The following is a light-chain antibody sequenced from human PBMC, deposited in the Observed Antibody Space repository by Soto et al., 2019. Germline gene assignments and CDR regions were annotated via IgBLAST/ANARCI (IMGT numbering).Light chain of an antibody. Sequence: EIVMTQSPATLSVSPGERATLSCRASQSVSSNLAWYQQKPGQAPRLLIYGASTRATGIPARFSGSGSGTDFTLTISRLEPEDFAVYYCQQYGSSGTFGQGTRLEIK. J-gene: IGKJ5*01. V-gene: IGKV3-15*01. CDR3: QQYGSSGT. CDR2: GAS. CDR1: QSVSSN.